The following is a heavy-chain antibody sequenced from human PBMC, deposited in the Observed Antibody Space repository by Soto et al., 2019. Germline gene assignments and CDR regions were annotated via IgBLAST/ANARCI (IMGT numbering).Heavy chain of an antibody. J-gene: IGHJ6*03. CDR1: GYTFTGYY. V-gene: IGHV1-2*04. CDR2: INPNSGGT. Sequence: ASVKVSCKASGYTFTGYYTHWVRQAPGQGLEWMGWINPNSGGTNYAQKFQGWVTMTRGTSISTAYMELSGPGSGDTAVYYCARGWALYCSGGSCYRTYYYYMDVWGKGTTVTVSS. D-gene: IGHD2-15*01. CDR3: ARGWALYCSGGSCYRTYYYYMDV.